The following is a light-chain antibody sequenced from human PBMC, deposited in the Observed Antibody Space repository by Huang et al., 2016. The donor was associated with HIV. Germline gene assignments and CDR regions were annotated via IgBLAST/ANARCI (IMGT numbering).Light chain of an antibody. V-gene: IGKV3-20*01. CDR2: DAS. CDR3: HHYGATQWA. J-gene: IGKJ1*01. CDR1: QSLNRGF. Sequence: EIVLTQSPGTLSLSPGERAFLSCRASQSLNRGFLAWYRQRPGQAPQLPIYDASTRASDIPDRFVGRGSGTDFTLTINGLDAEDSGVFFCHHYGATQWAFGQGTRVEVK.